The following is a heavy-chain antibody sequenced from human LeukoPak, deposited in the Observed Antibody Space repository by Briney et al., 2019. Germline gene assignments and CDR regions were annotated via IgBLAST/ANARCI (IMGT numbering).Heavy chain of an antibody. J-gene: IGHJ4*02. CDR3: TRRKTEGYFDY. Sequence: PSETLSLTCAVYGGSFGGYYWSWIRQPPGKGLEWIGEINHSGSTNYNPSLKSRVTISVDTSKNQFSLKLSSVTAADTAVYYCTRRKTEGYFDYWGQGTLVTVSS. V-gene: IGHV4-34*01. CDR2: INHSGST. CDR1: GGSFGGYY.